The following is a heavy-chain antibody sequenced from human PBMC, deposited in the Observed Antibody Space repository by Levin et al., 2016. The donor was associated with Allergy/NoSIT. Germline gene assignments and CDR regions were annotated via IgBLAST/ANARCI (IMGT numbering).Heavy chain of an antibody. J-gene: IGHJ4*02. CDR3: ATCRGYYYDSSGYSSPFDY. Sequence: ASVKVSCKVSGYTLTELSMHWVRQAPGKGLEWMGGFDPEDGETIYAQKFQGRVTMTEDTSTDTAYMELSSLRSEDTAVYYCATCRGYYYDSSGYSSPFDYWGQGTLVTVSS. D-gene: IGHD3-22*01. V-gene: IGHV1-24*01. CDR2: FDPEDGET. CDR1: GYTLTELS.